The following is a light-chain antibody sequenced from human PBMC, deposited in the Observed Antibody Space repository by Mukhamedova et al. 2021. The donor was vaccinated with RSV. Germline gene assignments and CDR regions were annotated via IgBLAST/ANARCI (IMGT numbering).Light chain of an antibody. V-gene: IGKV1-39*01. CDR3: QQSFNTPRT. Sequence: WYQRRVHGKAPKLLIYGVSSLAIGVPSRFSASGSGTEFTLTISSLQPKDFATYYCQQSFNTPRTFGQGTTLEIK. CDR2: GVS. J-gene: IGKJ2*01.